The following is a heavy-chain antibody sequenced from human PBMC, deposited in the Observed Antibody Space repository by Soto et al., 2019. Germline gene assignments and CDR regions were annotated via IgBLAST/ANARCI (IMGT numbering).Heavy chain of an antibody. V-gene: IGHV3-23*01. CDR1: GFTFSSYA. Sequence: GGSLRLSCAASGFTFSSYAMSWVRQAPGKGLEWVSAISGSGGSTYYADSVKGRFTISRDNSKNTLYLQMNSLRAEDTAVYYCAKDLNSGWYAEYYFDCWGQGTLVTVSS. CDR3: AKDLNSGWYAEYYFDC. J-gene: IGHJ4*02. CDR2: ISGSGGST. D-gene: IGHD6-19*01.